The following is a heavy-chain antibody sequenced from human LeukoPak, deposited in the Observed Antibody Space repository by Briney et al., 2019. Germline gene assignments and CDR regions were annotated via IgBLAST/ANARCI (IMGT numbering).Heavy chain of an antibody. J-gene: IGHJ4*02. CDR2: ISSGSGSI. D-gene: IGHD3-9*01. CDR3: ARRPTGYYFDY. CDR1: GFTFSSYE. V-gene: IGHV3-48*03. Sequence: PGGSLRLSCAASGFTFSSYEMNWVRQAPGKGLEWVSFISSGSGSIYYADSVKGRFTISRDNAKNSLYLQMNSLRAEDTAVYYCARRPTGYYFDYWGQGTLVTVSS.